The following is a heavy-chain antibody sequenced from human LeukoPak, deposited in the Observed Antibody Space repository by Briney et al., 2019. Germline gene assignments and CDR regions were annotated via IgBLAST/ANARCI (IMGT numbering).Heavy chain of an antibody. J-gene: IGHJ4*02. CDR2: ISYDGSNT. D-gene: IGHD3-22*01. CDR3: ARDGYDSSGYYFDY. Sequence: GRSLRLSCAASGFTFSSYAMHWVRQAPGKGLEWVALISYDGSNTYYADSVKGRFTISRDNPKNTLYLQMNSLRAEDTAVYYCARDGYDSSGYYFDYWGQGTLVTVSS. CDR1: GFTFSSYA. V-gene: IGHV3-30*04.